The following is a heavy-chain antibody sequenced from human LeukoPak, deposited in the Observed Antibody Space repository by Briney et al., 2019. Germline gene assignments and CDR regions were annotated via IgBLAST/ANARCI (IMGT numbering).Heavy chain of an antibody. J-gene: IGHJ4*02. V-gene: IGHV1-46*01. Sequence: GASVKVSCKASGYTFTSYYIYWVRQAPGQGLEWLGIINPSGGSTTYAQKLQGRVTMTRDTSTNTVYMELSSLKSEDTAVYYCARDRVSLGSPYPGASDYWGQGTLVTVSS. CDR2: INPSGGST. CDR3: ARDRVSLGSPYPGASDY. D-gene: IGHD1-26*01. CDR1: GYTFTSYY.